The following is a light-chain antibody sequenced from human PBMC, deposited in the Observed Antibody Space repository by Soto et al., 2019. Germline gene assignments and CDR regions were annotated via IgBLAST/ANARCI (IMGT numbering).Light chain of an antibody. CDR1: QTINSW. Sequence: DIKMTQSPSTLSASVRDRVTITCRASQTINSWLAWYQQRPGKAPRLLIYKASTLESGVPSRFSGSGSGTEFTLTLSTLQPDDFATYCCQQYDSIPYTFGQGTKLDIK. CDR3: QQYDSIPYT. V-gene: IGKV1-5*03. CDR2: KAS. J-gene: IGKJ2*01.